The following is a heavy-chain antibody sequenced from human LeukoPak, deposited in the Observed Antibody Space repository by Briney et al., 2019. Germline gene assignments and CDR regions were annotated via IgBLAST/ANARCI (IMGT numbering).Heavy chain of an antibody. CDR1: GYSVSCNSAA. Sequence: QTLSPTCAISGYSVSCNSAAWNWITQSPWRGLEWLGRTYYRPKWYNDHAVSVKRRITINPDTYKNQSSLQLNSVTPEDTAVYYCARDLGYSGYAVFDYWGQGTLVTVSS. J-gene: IGHJ4*02. CDR2: TYYRPKWYN. V-gene: IGHV6-1*01. CDR3: ARDLGYSGYAVFDY. D-gene: IGHD5-12*01.